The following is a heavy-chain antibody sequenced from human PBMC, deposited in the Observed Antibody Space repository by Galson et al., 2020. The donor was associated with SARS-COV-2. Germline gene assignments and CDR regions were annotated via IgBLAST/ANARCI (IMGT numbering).Heavy chain of an antibody. CDR1: GFTFTSFG. CDR3: AKGGDYYDSGAYYSGGMDV. CDR2: ISNDGSNK. J-gene: IGHJ6*02. Sequence: GGSLRLSCTASGFTFTSFGIHWVRQAPGKGLEWVAAISNDGSNKYYADSVKGRFTISRDNAKNTLYLQMNSLRAEDTAVYYCAKGGDYYDSGAYYSGGMDVWGQGTTVTVSS. D-gene: IGHD3-22*01. V-gene: IGHV3-30*18.